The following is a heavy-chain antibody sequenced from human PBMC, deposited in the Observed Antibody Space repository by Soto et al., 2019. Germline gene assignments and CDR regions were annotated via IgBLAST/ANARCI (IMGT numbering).Heavy chain of an antibody. CDR3: AKDRAAAGTRASDY. V-gene: IGHV3-30*18. Sequence: QVQLVESGGGVVQPGRSLRLSCAASGFTFSSYGMHWVRQAPGKGLEWVAVISYDGSNKYYADSVKGRFTISRDNSKNRLYLEMNSLRAEGTAVYYCAKDRAAAGTRASDYWGQGTLVTVSS. J-gene: IGHJ4*02. D-gene: IGHD6-13*01. CDR2: ISYDGSNK. CDR1: GFTFSSYG.